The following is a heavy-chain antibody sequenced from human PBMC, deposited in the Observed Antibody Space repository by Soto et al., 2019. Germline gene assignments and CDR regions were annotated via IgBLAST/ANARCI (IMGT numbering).Heavy chain of an antibody. Sequence: QVQLVESGGGVVQHGRSLRLSCAASGFTCSSYGMHWLRQATGQGLEWVVVISYDGSNKYYAESVKGRFTNTRDNSTKTQYLQMNSLGAEDTAVYYWAKGGGGPDGGRFDYWGQGTLVTVSS. D-gene: IGHD3-16*01. CDR2: ISYDGSNK. CDR1: GFTCSSYG. CDR3: AKGGGGPDGGRFDY. V-gene: IGHV3-30*18. J-gene: IGHJ4*02.